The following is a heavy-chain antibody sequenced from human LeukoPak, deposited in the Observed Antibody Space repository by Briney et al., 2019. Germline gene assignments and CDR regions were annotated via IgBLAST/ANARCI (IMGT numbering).Heavy chain of an antibody. CDR1: GYTFNNYY. J-gene: IGHJ4*02. CDR2: INPSGGGT. D-gene: IGHD6-19*01. CDR3: ARQGAYSSAIGMGY. V-gene: IGHV1-46*02. Sequence: ASVKVSCTASGYTFNNYYMYWVRQAPGQGLEWTGMINPSGGGTSYAQKFQGRVTMTRDTSTRTVYMEVSSLKPEDTAVYYCARQGAYSSAIGMGYWGQGTLVTVSS.